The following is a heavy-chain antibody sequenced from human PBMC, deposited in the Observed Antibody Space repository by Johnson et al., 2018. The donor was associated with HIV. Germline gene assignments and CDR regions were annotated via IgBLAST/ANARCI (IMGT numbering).Heavy chain of an antibody. Sequence: QMQLVESGGGLVQPGRSLRLSCAASGFTFSSYAMYWVRQAPGKGLEWVAVISYEGSNKYYADSVKGRFTISRDNSKNTLYLQMNSLRAEDTGVYYCAKETRASRSAFDVWGQGTLVTVSS. V-gene: IGHV3-30-3*01. D-gene: IGHD2-2*01. CDR3: AKETRASRSAFDV. J-gene: IGHJ3*01. CDR2: ISYEGSNK. CDR1: GFTFSSYA.